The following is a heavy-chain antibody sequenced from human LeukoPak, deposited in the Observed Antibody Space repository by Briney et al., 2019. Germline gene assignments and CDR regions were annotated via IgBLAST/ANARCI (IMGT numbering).Heavy chain of an antibody. J-gene: IGHJ4*02. Sequence: SETLSLTCTVSGGSISSYYWSWIRQPAGKGLEGLGRIYTSGSTKYNPSLKSRVTMSVDTSKNQFSLKLSSVTAADTAVYYCARAGYYYDSSGYFDYWGQGTLVTVSS. CDR3: ARAGYYYDSSGYFDY. CDR2: IYTSGST. V-gene: IGHV4-4*07. D-gene: IGHD3-22*01. CDR1: GGSISSYY.